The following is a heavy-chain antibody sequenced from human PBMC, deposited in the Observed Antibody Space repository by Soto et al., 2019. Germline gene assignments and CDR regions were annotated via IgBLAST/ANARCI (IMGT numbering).Heavy chain of an antibody. CDR2: ISGSGGTT. CDR3: AKSFAYSSGLYGFYS. D-gene: IGHD6-19*01. Sequence: GGSLGLAFSASGFLFSSDAMTWVRPAPGKGLEWVSGISGSGGTTYYVDSVKGRFTISRDNSKNTLYLQMNSLRAEASAIYSCAKSFAYSSGLYGFYSWGQGT. J-gene: IGHJ3*02. V-gene: IGHV3-23*01. CDR1: GFLFSSDA.